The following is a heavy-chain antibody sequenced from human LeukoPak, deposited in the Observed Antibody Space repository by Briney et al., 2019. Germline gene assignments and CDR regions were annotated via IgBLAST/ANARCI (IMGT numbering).Heavy chain of an antibody. D-gene: IGHD3-22*01. Sequence: ASVKVSCKASGYTFTSHGISWVRQAPGQGLEWMGWISGNNGNTNYAQHLQGRVTMTTDTSTSTAYMELRSLRSDDTAVYYCARDVFSTYYYDSSGLGDAFEIWGRGTMVTVSS. CDR1: GYTFTSHG. CDR2: ISGNNGNT. V-gene: IGHV1-18*01. CDR3: ARDVFSTYYYDSSGLGDAFEI. J-gene: IGHJ3*02.